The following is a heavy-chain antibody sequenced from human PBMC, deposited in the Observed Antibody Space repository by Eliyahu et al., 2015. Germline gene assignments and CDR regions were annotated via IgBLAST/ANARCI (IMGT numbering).Heavy chain of an antibody. CDR3: ARHHPGYCTGAGCYSVLYWFDP. V-gene: IGHV4-39*01. CDR1: GDSXSSXNXY. J-gene: IGHJ5*02. CDR2: IYYSGST. D-gene: IGHD2-15*01. Sequence: QPQLQESGPGLVKPSETLSLXCTVSGDSXSSXNXYWGXTRXPPGKGLEWIGGIYYSGSTYYNPSLKSRVTISVDTSKNQFSLKLSSVTAADTAVYYCARHHPGYCTGAGCYSVLYWFDPWGQGTLVTVSS.